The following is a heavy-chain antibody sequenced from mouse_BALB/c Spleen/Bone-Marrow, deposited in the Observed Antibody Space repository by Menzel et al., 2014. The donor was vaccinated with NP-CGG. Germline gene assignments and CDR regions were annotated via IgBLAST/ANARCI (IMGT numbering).Heavy chain of an antibody. Sequence: DVMLVESGGGLVKPGGSLKLSCAASGFTFSSYAMSWVRQTPEKRLEWVATISSGGSYTYYPDSVKGRFTISRDNAKNTLYLQMSSLRSEDTAMYYCARHFITTATGAMDYWGQGTSVTVSS. D-gene: IGHD1-2*01. V-gene: IGHV5-9-3*01. J-gene: IGHJ4*01. CDR2: ISSGGSYT. CDR3: ARHFITTATGAMDY. CDR1: GFTFSSYA.